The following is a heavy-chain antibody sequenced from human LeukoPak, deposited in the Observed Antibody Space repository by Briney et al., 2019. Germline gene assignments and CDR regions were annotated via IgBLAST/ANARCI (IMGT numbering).Heavy chain of an antibody. Sequence: GGSLRLSCAASGFTFAIHAMTWVRQAPGKGLEWVSGISGDGASTHYAESVKGQFTISRDNSQNTLFPQMNSLRVEDTAIYYCAKDSYVSGRPLHTFDVWGQGTMVTVSS. D-gene: IGHD3-10*01. V-gene: IGHV3-23*01. CDR2: ISGDGAST. J-gene: IGHJ3*01. CDR3: AKDSYVSGRPLHTFDV. CDR1: GFTFAIHA.